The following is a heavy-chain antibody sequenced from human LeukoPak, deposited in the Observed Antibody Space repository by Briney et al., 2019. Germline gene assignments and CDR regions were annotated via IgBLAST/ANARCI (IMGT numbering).Heavy chain of an antibody. Sequence: GGSLRLSCAASGFTFSSYSMNWVRQAPGKGLEWVSSISSSSSYIYYADSVKGRFTISRDNAKNSLYLQMNSLRAEDTAVYYCARVRSGIAVAGADYWGQGTLVTVSS. J-gene: IGHJ4*02. CDR1: GFTFSSYS. V-gene: IGHV3-21*01. CDR3: ARVRSGIAVAGADY. CDR2: ISSSSSYI. D-gene: IGHD6-19*01.